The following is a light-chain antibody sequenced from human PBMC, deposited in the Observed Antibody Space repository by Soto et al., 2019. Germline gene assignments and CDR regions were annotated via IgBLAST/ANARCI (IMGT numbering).Light chain of an antibody. V-gene: IGLV2-14*03. J-gene: IGLJ1*01. Sequence: QSALTQPASVSGSPGQSITISCTGTSSDVGAYDYVSWYQQHPDKAPKLMIYEVSNRPSGVSNRFSGSKSVNTATLTISGLQADDEADYYCSSYTSSSTRVFGTGTQGHRP. CDR1: SSDVGAYDY. CDR2: EVS. CDR3: SSYTSSSTRV.